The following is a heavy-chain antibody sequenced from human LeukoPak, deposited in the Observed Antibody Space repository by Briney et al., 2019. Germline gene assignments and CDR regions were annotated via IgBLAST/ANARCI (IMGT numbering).Heavy chain of an antibody. V-gene: IGHV3-23*01. CDR3: AKDLYYGSGSKFDD. CDR2: ISVSGTST. J-gene: IGHJ4*02. D-gene: IGHD3-10*01. CDR1: GFTFSTYA. Sequence: PGGSLRLPCTVSGFTFSTYAMGWVRQSPGKGLGWVSFISVSGTSTYYADSVKGRFTISRDNSKNTLSLQMNSLRVEDTAVYYCAKDLYYGSGSKFDDWGQGTLVTVSS.